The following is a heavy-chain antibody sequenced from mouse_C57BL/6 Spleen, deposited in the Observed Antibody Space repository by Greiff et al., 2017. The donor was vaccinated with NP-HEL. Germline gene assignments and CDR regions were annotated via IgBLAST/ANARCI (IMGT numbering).Heavy chain of an antibody. CDR2: IYPGDGDT. D-gene: IGHD2-4*01. V-gene: IGHV1-80*01. CDR1: GYAFSSYW. J-gene: IGHJ3*01. Sequence: VQLKQSGAELVKPGASVKISCKASGYAFSSYWMNWVKQRPGKGLEWIGQIYPGDGDTNYNGKFKGKATLTADKSSSTAYMQLSSLTSEDSAVYFCARYDYDRAWFAYWGQGTLVTVSA. CDR3: ARYDYDRAWFAY.